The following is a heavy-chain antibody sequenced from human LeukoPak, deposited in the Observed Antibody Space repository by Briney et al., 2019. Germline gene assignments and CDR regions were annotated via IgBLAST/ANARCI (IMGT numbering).Heavy chain of an antibody. V-gene: IGHV3-30*03. J-gene: IGHJ4*02. Sequence: PGKSLRLSCTASGFTFSGYGMHWVRQAPGMGLEWVAIISYDGSNTFYGDSVKGRFTISRDNSKKTLYLQMNNLRAEDTAVYYCAGRVTGYSSGYVYWGQGTLVTVSS. CDR3: AGRVTGYSSGYVY. CDR2: ISYDGSNT. CDR1: GFTFSGYG. D-gene: IGHD5-18*01.